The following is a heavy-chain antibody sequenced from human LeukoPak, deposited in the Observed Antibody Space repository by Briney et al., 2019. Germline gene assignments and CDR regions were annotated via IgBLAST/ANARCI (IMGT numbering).Heavy chain of an antibody. J-gene: IGHJ4*02. D-gene: IGHD2-15*01. V-gene: IGHV4-39*01. CDR2: IYYSGST. Sequence: SETLSLTCTVSGGSISSSSYYWGWIRQPPGKGLEWIGSIYYSGSTYYNPSLKRRLTISVDTSKNQFSLKLSSVTAADTGVYYCARVLGYCSGGSCYGYFDYWGQGTLVTVSS. CDR3: ARVLGYCSGGSCYGYFDY. CDR1: GGSISSSSYY.